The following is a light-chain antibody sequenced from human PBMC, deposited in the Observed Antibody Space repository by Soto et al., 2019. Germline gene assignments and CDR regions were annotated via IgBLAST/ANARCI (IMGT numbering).Light chain of an antibody. V-gene: IGKV3-20*01. Sequence: IVLTQSPGTLSLSPGERATLSCRASLTGNNNYLAWYQHKSGRAPRLLIYGVYTRATGIPDRFTGSGSGTEFTLTITRLEPEDSAVYFCQHYGYSRWTFGQGTKVEIK. J-gene: IGKJ1*01. CDR1: LTGNNNY. CDR2: GVY. CDR3: QHYGYSRWT.